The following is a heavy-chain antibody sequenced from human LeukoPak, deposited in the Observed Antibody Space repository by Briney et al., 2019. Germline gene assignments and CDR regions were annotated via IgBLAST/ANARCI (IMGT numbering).Heavy chain of an antibody. D-gene: IGHD3-10*01. CDR3: ARDLRGPRDS. V-gene: IGHV3-74*01. CDR1: GFTFSNYW. J-gene: IGHJ4*02. CDR2: INTGGSIR. Sequence: PGGSLRLSCAASGFTFSNYWMHWVRQVPEKGLVWVSNINTGGSIRNYADSVKGRFTISRDNAKETLYLQMDSLRAEDTAVYYCARDLRGPRDSWGQGTLVIVSS.